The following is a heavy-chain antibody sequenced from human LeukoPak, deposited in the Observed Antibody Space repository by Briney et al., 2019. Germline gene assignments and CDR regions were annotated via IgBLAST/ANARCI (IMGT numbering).Heavy chain of an antibody. D-gene: IGHD3-10*01. V-gene: IGHV1-2*02. Sequence: ASVKVSCKASGYTFTSYAMHWVRQAPGQGLEWMGWINPNSGGTNYAQKFQGRVTMTRDTSISTAYMELSRLRSDDTAVYYCARDGYGSGSPLQYWGQGTLVTVSS. CDR3: ARDGYGSGSPLQY. CDR1: GYTFTSYA. J-gene: IGHJ4*02. CDR2: INPNSGGT.